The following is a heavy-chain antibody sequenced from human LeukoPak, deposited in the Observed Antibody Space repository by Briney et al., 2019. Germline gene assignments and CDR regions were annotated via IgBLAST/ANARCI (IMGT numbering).Heavy chain of an antibody. D-gene: IGHD3-22*01. Sequence: GESLRLSCAASGFTFSDYAMYWVRQAPGKGLEWVSSIEASGGATYYADSVKGRFTISRDNSKNMLYLQMNSLRAEDTAVYYCAKDPSSGYYYGYWGQGTLVTVSS. CDR1: GFTFSDYA. CDR2: IEASGGAT. J-gene: IGHJ4*02. V-gene: IGHV3-23*01. CDR3: AKDPSSGYYYGY.